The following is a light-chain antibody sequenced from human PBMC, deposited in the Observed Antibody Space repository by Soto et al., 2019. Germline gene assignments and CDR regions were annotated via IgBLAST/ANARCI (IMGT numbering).Light chain of an antibody. CDR2: GAS. Sequence: DIQMTQSPSSVSASIGDRVTITCRASQGISSWLVWYQQKPGKAPKLLIYGASSLQSGVTSRFSGSGTGTHFTITISSLQPEDSATYYCQQAKSFPPAFGGWTKVEMK. CDR1: QGISSW. J-gene: IGKJ4*01. V-gene: IGKV1-12*01. CDR3: QQAKSFPPA.